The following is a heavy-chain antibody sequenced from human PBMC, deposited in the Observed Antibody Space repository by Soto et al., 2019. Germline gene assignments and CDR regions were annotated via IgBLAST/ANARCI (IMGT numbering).Heavy chain of an antibody. Sequence: QVQLVQSGAEVKKPGASVKVSCKTPGYTFISYAMHRVRQAPGQRLEWMGWINVGNGNTKYSQKFQGRVTITRDTSGSTAYMELSSRRPEDTVLNYCARDLNVIYYDYVWRSYRPDTVDSWGHGTMVTASS. J-gene: IGHJ3*02. CDR2: INVGNGNT. CDR1: GYTFISYA. CDR3: ARDLNVIYYDYVWRSYRPDTVDS. D-gene: IGHD3-16*02. V-gene: IGHV1-3*01.